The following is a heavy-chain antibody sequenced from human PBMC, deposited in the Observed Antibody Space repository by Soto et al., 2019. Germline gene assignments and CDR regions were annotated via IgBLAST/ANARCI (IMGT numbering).Heavy chain of an antibody. V-gene: IGHV4-59*01. CDR2: IYYSGST. CDR3: ARIGLYDSDDYYYPDE. CDR1: GGSISSYY. D-gene: IGHD3-22*01. Sequence: PSETLSLTCTVSGGSISSYYWSWIRQPPGKGLEWIGYIYYSGSTNYNPSLKSRVTISVDASKNQLSLKLSSVTAADTAVYYCARIGLYDSDDYYYPDEWGQGTPVTVSS. J-gene: IGHJ4*02.